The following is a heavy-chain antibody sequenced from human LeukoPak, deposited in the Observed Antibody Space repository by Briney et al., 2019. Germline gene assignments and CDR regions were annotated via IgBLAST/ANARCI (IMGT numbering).Heavy chain of an antibody. CDR2: ISSSGGTL. J-gene: IGHJ4*02. Sequence: GGSLRLSCAASGFTFSDYYMTWLRQAPGQGPEWISYISSSGGTLFYEDSVKGRFTISRDNGKNSLYLKMNSLRAEDTAVYYCATGPSGYFFSYWGQGTLVTVSS. D-gene: IGHD2-8*02. CDR1: GFTFSDYY. V-gene: IGHV3-11*04. CDR3: ATGPSGYFFSY.